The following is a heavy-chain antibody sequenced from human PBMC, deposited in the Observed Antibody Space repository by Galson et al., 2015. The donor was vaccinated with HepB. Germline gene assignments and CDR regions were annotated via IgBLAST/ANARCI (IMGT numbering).Heavy chain of an antibody. CDR1: GGTFSSYT. J-gene: IGHJ4*02. Sequence: SVKVSCKASGGTFSSYTISWVRQAPGQGLEWMGRIIPILGIANYAQKFQGRVTITADKSTSTAYMELSSLRSEDTAVYYCARDPGYSSGWYNGPFEDYWGQGTLVTVSS. CDR3: ARDPGYSSGWYNGPFEDY. V-gene: IGHV1-69*04. CDR2: IIPILGIA. D-gene: IGHD6-19*01.